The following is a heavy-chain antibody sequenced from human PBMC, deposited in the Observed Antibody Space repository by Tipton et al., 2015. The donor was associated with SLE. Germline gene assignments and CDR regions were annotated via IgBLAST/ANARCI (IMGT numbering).Heavy chain of an antibody. D-gene: IGHD5-12*01. CDR2: IGGTTSTR. Sequence: SLRLSCAASGFSFNMYSMKWVRQAPGKGLEWVSYIGGTTSTRYYADSVKGRFTISRDNARNSLYLQMNSLRVEDTAVYYCATNGHGETYEFFTEYLRHWGQGTLVTVSS. CDR3: ATNGHGETYEFFTEYLRH. CDR1: GFSFNMYS. J-gene: IGHJ1*01. V-gene: IGHV3-48*01.